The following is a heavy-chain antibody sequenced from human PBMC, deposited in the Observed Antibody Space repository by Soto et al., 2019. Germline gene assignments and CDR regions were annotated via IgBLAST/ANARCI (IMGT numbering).Heavy chain of an antibody. CDR2: MYYSGST. CDR1: GGSISSYY. Sequence: SETLSLTCTVAGGSISSYYWSWIRPPPGKGLEWIGYMYYSGSTNYNPSLKSRVTISVDTSKNQFSLKLSSVTAADTAVYYCARVRGYGSGSYYTGFDYWGQGTLVTVSS. J-gene: IGHJ4*02. V-gene: IGHV4-59*01. CDR3: ARVRGYGSGSYYTGFDY. D-gene: IGHD3-10*01.